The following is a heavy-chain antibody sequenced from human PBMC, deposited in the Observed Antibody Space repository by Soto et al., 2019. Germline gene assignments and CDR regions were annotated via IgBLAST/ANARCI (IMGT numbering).Heavy chain of an antibody. D-gene: IGHD4-17*01. CDR1: GATFRSYA. J-gene: IGHJ6*02. Sequence: VQLVQSGAEVKKPGSSVKVSCRASGATFRSYAFTWVRQAPGQGLEWMGGISRIFGSTIYARQFQGRVTITADDSARTAYMELNSLSSEETAVYYCAGDYGVYDWYGMDVWGQGTTGTVSS. V-gene: IGHV1-69*01. CDR2: ISRIFGST. CDR3: AGDYGVYDWYGMDV.